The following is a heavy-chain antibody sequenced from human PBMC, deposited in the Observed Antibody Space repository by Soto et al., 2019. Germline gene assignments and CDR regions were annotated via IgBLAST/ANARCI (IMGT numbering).Heavy chain of an antibody. Sequence: EVQLLESGGGLVQPGGSLRLSCADSGFTFSNYAMSWVRQAPGKGLEWVSGISSVGTTTYYADSVKGRFTISRDNFKRTLDLQMSSLRAEDTATYYCAKDTSKYSNNWPAYYGLDVWGQGTTVTVSS. D-gene: IGHD6-13*01. CDR3: AKDTSKYSNNWPAYYGLDV. V-gene: IGHV3-23*01. CDR1: GFTFSNYA. J-gene: IGHJ6*02. CDR2: ISSVGTTT.